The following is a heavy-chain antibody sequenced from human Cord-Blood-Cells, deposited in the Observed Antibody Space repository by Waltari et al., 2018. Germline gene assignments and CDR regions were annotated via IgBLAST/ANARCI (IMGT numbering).Heavy chain of an antibody. Sequence: EVQLVESGGGLVQPGGSLRLSCAASGFTFSSYEMNWVRQAPGKGLEWVSYISSSGSTIYYADSVKGRFTISRDNAKNSLYLQMNSLRAEDTAVYYCARGPNWPRGYFDYWGQGTLVTVSS. CDR1: GFTFSSYE. J-gene: IGHJ4*02. D-gene: IGHD7-27*01. V-gene: IGHV3-48*03. CDR2: ISSSGSTI. CDR3: ARGPNWPRGYFDY.